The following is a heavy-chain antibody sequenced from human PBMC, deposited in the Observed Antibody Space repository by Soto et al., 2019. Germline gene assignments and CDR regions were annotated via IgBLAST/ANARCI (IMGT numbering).Heavy chain of an antibody. Sequence: GGSLRLSCAASGFTVGSNYMSWVRQAPGKGLEWVSVIYSGGSTYYADSVKGRFTISRDNSKNTLYLQMNSLRAEDTAVYYCAREVGWDPRWFDPWGQGTLVTVSS. CDR3: AREVGWDPRWFDP. CDR1: GFTVGSNY. J-gene: IGHJ5*02. D-gene: IGHD1-26*01. CDR2: IYSGGST. V-gene: IGHV3-53*01.